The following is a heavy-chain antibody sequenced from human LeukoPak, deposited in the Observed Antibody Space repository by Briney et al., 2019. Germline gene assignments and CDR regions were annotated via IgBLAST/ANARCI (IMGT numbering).Heavy chain of an antibody. Sequence: PGGSLRLSCAASKFTFSSYAMGWVRQAPGKGLEWVSGITGNGVSTYYADSVKGRFTISRDNYKNTLYLQMSSLKAEDTAVYFCATGRAYWGQGTLVTVSS. D-gene: IGHD3-10*01. CDR3: ATGRAY. CDR1: KFTFSSYA. CDR2: ITGNGVST. V-gene: IGHV3-23*01. J-gene: IGHJ4*02.